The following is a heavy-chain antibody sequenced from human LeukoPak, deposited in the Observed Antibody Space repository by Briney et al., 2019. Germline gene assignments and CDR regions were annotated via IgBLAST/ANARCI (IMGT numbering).Heavy chain of an antibody. CDR1: GFTFSSYA. V-gene: IGHV3-23*01. CDR2: ISGSGGST. Sequence: GGSLRLSCAASGFTFSSYAMSWVRQAPGKGLEWVSAISGSGGSTCYADSVKGRFTISRDNSKNTLYLQMNSLRAEDTAVYYCAKAPIVGATETYYFDYWGQGALVTVSS. D-gene: IGHD1-26*01. J-gene: IGHJ4*02. CDR3: AKAPIVGATETYYFDY.